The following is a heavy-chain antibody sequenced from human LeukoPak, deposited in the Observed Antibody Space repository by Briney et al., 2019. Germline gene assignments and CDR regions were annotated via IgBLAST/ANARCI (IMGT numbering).Heavy chain of an antibody. CDR1: GFTFSTSG. J-gene: IGHJ4*02. D-gene: IGHD3-16*01. CDR2: IRYDGSSK. CDR3: AKGLTFGFDY. V-gene: IGHV3-30*02. Sequence: GGSLRLSCAASGFTFSTSGMHWFRQAPGKGLEWVAFIRYDGSSKYFADSVKGRFTISRDNSKDTLYLQMNSLRAEDTAVYYCAKGLTFGFDYWGQGTLVTDSS.